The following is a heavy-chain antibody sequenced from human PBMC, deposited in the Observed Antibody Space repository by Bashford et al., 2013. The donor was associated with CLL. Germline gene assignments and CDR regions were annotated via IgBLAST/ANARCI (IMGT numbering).Heavy chain of an antibody. Sequence: GGSLRLSCAASGFTFSSYWMHWVRQAPGKGLVWVSRINSDGSSTSYADSVKGRFTISRDNAKNTLYLQMNSLRVEDTAVYFCVTGSPASFNYWGQGTLVTVSS. D-gene: IGHD1-14*01. CDR3: VTGSPASFNY. V-gene: IGHV3-74*01. J-gene: IGHJ4*02. CDR1: GFTFSSYW. CDR2: INSDGSST.